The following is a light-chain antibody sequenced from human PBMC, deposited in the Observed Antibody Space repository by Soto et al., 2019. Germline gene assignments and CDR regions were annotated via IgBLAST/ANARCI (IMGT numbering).Light chain of an antibody. CDR2: GNN. Sequence: QPVLTQPPSVSGAPGQRVTISCTGSGSNIGAGSDVHWYQQLPGTAPKLLVYGNNNRPSGVPDRFSGSKSATSASLAITGLQAEDEADYYCQSYDISLSGWVFGTGTQLTVL. J-gene: IGLJ1*01. CDR3: QSYDISLSGWV. CDR1: GSNIGAGSD. V-gene: IGLV1-40*01.